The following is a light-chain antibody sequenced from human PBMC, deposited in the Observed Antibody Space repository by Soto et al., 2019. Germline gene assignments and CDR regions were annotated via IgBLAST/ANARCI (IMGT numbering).Light chain of an antibody. CDR3: SSYAGINNLGV. CDR1: SSDVGGYNY. Sequence: QSALTQPASVSGSPGQSITISCTGTSSDVGGYNYVSWYQQHPGKAPKLMIYDVNKRPSGVPDRFSGSKSGNTASLTVSGLQAEDEADYYCSSYAGINNLGVFGTGTKLTVL. CDR2: DVN. V-gene: IGLV2-8*01. J-gene: IGLJ1*01.